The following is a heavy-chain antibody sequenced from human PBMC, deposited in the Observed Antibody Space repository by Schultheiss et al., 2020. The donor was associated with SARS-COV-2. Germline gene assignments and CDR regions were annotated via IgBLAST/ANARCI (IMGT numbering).Heavy chain of an antibody. J-gene: IGHJ6*02. Sequence: GGSLRLSCTASGFTFSSHWMHWVRHAPGKGLVWVSRINTEGSSTSYADSVKGRFTISRDNAKNTLYLQMNSLRAEDTAVYYCARVDYDILTGYYLEAPLSVYGMDVWGQGTTVTVSS. CDR1: GFTFSSHW. CDR2: INTEGSST. D-gene: IGHD3-9*01. V-gene: IGHV3-74*01. CDR3: ARVDYDILTGYYLEAPLSVYGMDV.